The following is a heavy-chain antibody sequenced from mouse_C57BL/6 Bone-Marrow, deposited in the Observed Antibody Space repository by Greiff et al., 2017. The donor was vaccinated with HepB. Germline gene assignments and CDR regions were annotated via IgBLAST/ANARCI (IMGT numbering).Heavy chain of an antibody. CDR3: ARRRDYYGKNY. Sequence: QVQLKQPGAELVKPGASVKMSCKASGYTFTSYWITWVKQRPGQGLEWIGDIYPGSGSTNYNEKFKSKATLTVDTSSSTAYMQLSSLTSEDSAVYYCARRRDYYGKNYWGQGTTLTVSS. J-gene: IGHJ2*01. CDR1: GYTFTSYW. V-gene: IGHV1-55*01. CDR2: IYPGSGST. D-gene: IGHD1-1*01.